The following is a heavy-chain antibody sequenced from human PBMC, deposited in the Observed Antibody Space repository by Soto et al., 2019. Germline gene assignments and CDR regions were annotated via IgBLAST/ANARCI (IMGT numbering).Heavy chain of an antibody. CDR2: IYYRGST. V-gene: IGHV4-31*03. J-gene: IGHJ6*02. D-gene: IGHD2-21*02. CDR3: ARIKRCGGDCYSDYYYGMDV. Sequence: QVQLQESGPGLVKPSQTLSLTCPVSGGSISSGGYYWSWIRQHPGKGLEWIGYIYYRGSTYYNPSRKSRVTISVDTSKNQFSLKLSSVTAADTAVYYCARIKRCGGDCYSDYYYGMDVWGQGTTVTVSS. CDR1: GGSISSGGYY.